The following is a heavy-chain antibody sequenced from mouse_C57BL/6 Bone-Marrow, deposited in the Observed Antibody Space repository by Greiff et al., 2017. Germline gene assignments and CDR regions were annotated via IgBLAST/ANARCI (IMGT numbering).Heavy chain of an antibody. D-gene: IGHD4-1*02. J-gene: IGHJ2*01. CDR2: INPNNGGT. V-gene: IGHV1-26*01. CDR1: GYTFTDYY. Sequence: EVQLQQSGPELVKPGASVKISCKASGYTFTDYYMNWVKQSHGKSLEWIGDINPNNGGTSYNQKFKGKATLTVDKSSSTAYMELRSLTSEDSAVYYCARLPANWSYYFDYWGQGTTLTVSS. CDR3: ARLPANWSYYFDY.